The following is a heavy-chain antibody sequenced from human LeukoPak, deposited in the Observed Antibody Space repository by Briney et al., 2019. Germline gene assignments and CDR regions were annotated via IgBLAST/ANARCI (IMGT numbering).Heavy chain of an antibody. J-gene: IGHJ2*01. V-gene: IGHV7-4-1*02. CDR3: ARHYLRAAAVDYWYFDL. CDR1: GYTITSYA. Sequence: GASVKVSCKASGYTITSYAMNWVRQAPGQGPEWMGWISTNTGNPTYAQGFTGRFVFSLDTSVNTAYLQINSLKAEDTAVYYCARHYLRAAAVDYWYFDLWGRGTLVTVSS. CDR2: ISTNTGNP. D-gene: IGHD6-13*01.